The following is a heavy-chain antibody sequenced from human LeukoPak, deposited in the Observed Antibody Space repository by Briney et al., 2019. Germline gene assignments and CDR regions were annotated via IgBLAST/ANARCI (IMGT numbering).Heavy chain of an antibody. J-gene: IGHJ4*02. CDR3: ARGGGRGYYDSSGYGLH. CDR2: ISYDGSNK. V-gene: IGHV3-30-3*01. D-gene: IGHD3-22*01. CDR1: GFTFSSYA. Sequence: PGRSLRLSCAASGFTFSSYAMHWVRQAPGKGLEWVAVISYDGSNKYYADSVKGRLTISRDNSKNTLYLQMNSLRAEDTAVYYCARGGGRGYYDSSGYGLHWGQGTLVTVSS.